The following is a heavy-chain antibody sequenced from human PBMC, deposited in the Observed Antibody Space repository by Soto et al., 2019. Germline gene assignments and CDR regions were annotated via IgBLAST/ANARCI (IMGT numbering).Heavy chain of an antibody. V-gene: IGHV1-18*01. D-gene: IGHD3-16*01. CDR2: ISAYNGNT. CDR3: ATARGRSALDY. CDR1: GYTLTSYG. J-gene: IGHJ4*02. Sequence: QVQLVQSGAEVNKPGASVKVSCKASGYTLTSYGISWVRQAPGPGLEWMGWISAYNGNTNHSQKLQGRVTMTTDTSTSTVAIELGSLRSDDTAVYYCATARGRSALDYWGQGTLGTVAS.